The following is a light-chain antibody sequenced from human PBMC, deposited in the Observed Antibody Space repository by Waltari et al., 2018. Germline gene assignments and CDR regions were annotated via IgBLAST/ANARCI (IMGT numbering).Light chain of an antibody. CDR3: GSYTGSDIYL. V-gene: IGLV2-14*03. Sequence: QSALTQPASVSESPGQSITISCTGTSSDIGAYNYVSWYQQHPGKVPKVIIYNVNERPSRVSSRFSGSKSGNTASLTISGLQAEDEADYYCGSYTGSDIYLFGTGTKVTVL. J-gene: IGLJ1*01. CDR1: SSDIGAYNY. CDR2: NVN.